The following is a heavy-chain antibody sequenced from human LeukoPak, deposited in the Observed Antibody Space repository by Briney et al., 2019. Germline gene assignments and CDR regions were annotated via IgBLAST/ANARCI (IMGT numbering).Heavy chain of an antibody. CDR2: ISSSSSYI. V-gene: IGHV3-21*01. CDR3: AKVAKYYYGSETYYFFEH. CDR1: GFTFSSYS. Sequence: GGSLRLSCAASGFTFSSYSMNWVRQAPGKGLEWVSSISSSSSYIYYADSVKGRFTISRDNVKNSLDLQMNSLRVEDTAVYYCAKVAKYYYGSETYYFFEHWGQGTPVTASS. D-gene: IGHD3-10*01. J-gene: IGHJ4*02.